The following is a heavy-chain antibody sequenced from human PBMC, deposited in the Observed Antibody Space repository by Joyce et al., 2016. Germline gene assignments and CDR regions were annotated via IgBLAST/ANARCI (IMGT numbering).Heavy chain of an antibody. CDR1: GFTFDDYT. CDR3: AKDRGGFGVVISSYLDY. V-gene: IGHV3-43*01. Sequence: AASGFTFDDYTMHWVRQAPGKGLEWVSLISWDGGSTYYADSVKGRFTISRDNSKNSLYLQMNSLRTEDTALYYCAKDRGGFGVVISSYLDYWGQGTLVTVSS. CDR2: ISWDGGST. J-gene: IGHJ4*02. D-gene: IGHD3-3*01.